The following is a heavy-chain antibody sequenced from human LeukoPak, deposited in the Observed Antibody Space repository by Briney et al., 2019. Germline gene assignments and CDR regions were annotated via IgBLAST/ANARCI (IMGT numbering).Heavy chain of an antibody. J-gene: IGHJ4*02. CDR2: ISSSGSTI. Sequence: PGGSLRLSCAASGFTFSDYYMSWIRQAPGKGLEWVSYISSSGSTIYYADSVKGRFTISRDNAKNSLYLQMNSLRADDTAVYYCAKDGSGSYYLPYSSFDYWGQGTLVTVSS. V-gene: IGHV3-11*01. D-gene: IGHD3-10*01. CDR3: AKDGSGSYYLPYSSFDY. CDR1: GFTFSDYY.